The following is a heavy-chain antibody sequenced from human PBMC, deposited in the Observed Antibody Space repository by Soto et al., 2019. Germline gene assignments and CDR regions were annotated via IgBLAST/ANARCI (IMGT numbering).Heavy chain of an antibody. J-gene: IGHJ5*02. V-gene: IGHV4-30-2*01. Sequence: QLQLQESGSGLVKPSQTLSLTCTVSGGSISSGGYSWNWIRQAPGKGLEWIGYIYHSGYTLYNPSLKGRVTISVDKSKNHFSLNLTSVTAADTAVYYCARDQLEGNWFDPWGREPWSPSPQ. D-gene: IGHD1-1*01. CDR2: IYHSGYT. CDR1: GGSISSGGYS. CDR3: ARDQLEGNWFDP.